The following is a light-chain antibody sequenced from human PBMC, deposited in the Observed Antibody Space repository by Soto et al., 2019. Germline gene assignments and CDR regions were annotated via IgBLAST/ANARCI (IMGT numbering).Light chain of an antibody. J-gene: IGKJ5*01. CDR3: QQFGGSPPIT. Sequence: EIVLTQSPGTLSLSPGERATLSCRASQSISSNYLAWYQQTPGQAPRLLIYGASHRATGIPDRFSGSGSGTDFTLTISRLGPEDFAVYYCQQFGGSPPITFGQGTRLEIK. CDR1: QSISSNY. CDR2: GAS. V-gene: IGKV3-20*01.